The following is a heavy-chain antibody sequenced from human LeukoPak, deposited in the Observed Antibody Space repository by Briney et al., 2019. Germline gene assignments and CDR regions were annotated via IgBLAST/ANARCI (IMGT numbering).Heavy chain of an antibody. V-gene: IGHV4-39*01. Sequence: SETLSLTCTVSGSSINSSNHYWGWVRQPPGKGLEWIGSIFYRGSTYYNPSLKSRVTISVDTSKHQFSLKLSSVTAADTAVYYCAGDSSGYYAFDYWGQGTLVTVSS. CDR3: AGDSSGYYAFDY. CDR1: GSSINSSNHY. CDR2: IFYRGST. J-gene: IGHJ4*02. D-gene: IGHD3-22*01.